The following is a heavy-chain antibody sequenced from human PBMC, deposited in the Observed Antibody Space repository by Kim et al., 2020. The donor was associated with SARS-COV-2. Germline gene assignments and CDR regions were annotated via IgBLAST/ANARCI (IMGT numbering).Heavy chain of an antibody. V-gene: IGHV4-31*02. CDR2: T. Sequence: TDYNPSLKSRVTISVDTSKNQFSLKLSSVTAADTAVYYCARGLRGDWFDPWGQGTLVTVSS. J-gene: IGHJ5*02. CDR3: ARGLRGDWFDP. D-gene: IGHD3-16*01.